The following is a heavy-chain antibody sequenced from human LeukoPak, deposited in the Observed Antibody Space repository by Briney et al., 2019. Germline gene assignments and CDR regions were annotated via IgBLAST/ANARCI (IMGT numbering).Heavy chain of an antibody. V-gene: IGHV1-2*02. CDR1: VYTFTGYY. CDR2: INPNSGGT. CDR3: ARGDCSSTSCYYFDY. Sequence: ASVKVSCKASVYTFTGYYMHWVRQAPGQGLEWMGWINPNSGGTNYAQKFQGRVTMTRDTSISTAYMELSRLRSDDTAVYYCARGDCSSTSCYYFDYWGQGTLVTVSS. D-gene: IGHD2-2*01. J-gene: IGHJ4*02.